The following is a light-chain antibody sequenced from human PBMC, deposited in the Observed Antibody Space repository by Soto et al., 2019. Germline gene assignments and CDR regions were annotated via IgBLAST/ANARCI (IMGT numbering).Light chain of an antibody. J-gene: IGLJ1*01. CDR3: SSYEGIYTTHV. CDR1: SSNVGGYNY. CDR2: DVS. V-gene: IGLV2-11*01. Sequence: QSVLTQPRSVSGSPGQSVTISCTGTSSNVGGYNYVSWYQQHPGKVPKLLIYDVSKRPSGVPDRFSGSKSGNTASLTISGLQAEDEADYYCSSYEGIYTTHVFGPVSEVNVL.